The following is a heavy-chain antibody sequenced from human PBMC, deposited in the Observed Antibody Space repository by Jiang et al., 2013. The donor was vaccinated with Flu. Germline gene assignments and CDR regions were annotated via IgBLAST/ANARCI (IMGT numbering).Heavy chain of an antibody. CDR3: ARTIAAAGTSWFDP. J-gene: IGHJ5*02. CDR1: GYTFTGYY. CDR2: INPNSGGT. D-gene: IGHD6-13*01. V-gene: IGHV1-2*04. Sequence: SGAEVKKPGASVKVSCKASGYTFTGYYMHWVRQAPGQGLEWMGWINPNSGGTNYAQKFQGWVTMTRDTSISTAYMELSRLRSDDTAVYYCARTIAAAGTSWFDPWGQGTLVTVSS.